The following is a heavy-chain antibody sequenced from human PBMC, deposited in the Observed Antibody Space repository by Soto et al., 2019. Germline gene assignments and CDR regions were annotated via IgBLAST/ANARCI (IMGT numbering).Heavy chain of an antibody. Sequence: QVQLVQSGAEVKKPGASVKVSCKASGYTFTSYDINWVRQATGQGLEWMGWMNPNSGNTGYAQKFQGRVTMTRNTSISTAYMELSSLRSEDTAVYYCARGRNFWSVYYGYYYMDVWGKGTTVTVSS. D-gene: IGHD3-3*01. CDR3: ARGRNFWSVYYGYYYMDV. V-gene: IGHV1-8*01. CDR1: GYTFTSYD. CDR2: MNPNSGNT. J-gene: IGHJ6*03.